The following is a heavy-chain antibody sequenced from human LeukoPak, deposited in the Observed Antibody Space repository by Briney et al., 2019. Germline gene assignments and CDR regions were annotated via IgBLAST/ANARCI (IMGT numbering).Heavy chain of an antibody. J-gene: IGHJ4*02. CDR2: ISAYNGNT. D-gene: IGHD3-10*01. Sequence: ASVKVSCKASGYTFTSYGISWARQAPGQGLEWMGWISAYNGNTNYAQKLQGRVTMTTDTSTSTAYMELRSLRSDDTAVYYCARVLPYYGSGSYYNGIDYWGQGTLVTVSS. CDR1: GYTFTSYG. V-gene: IGHV1-18*01. CDR3: ARVLPYYGSGSYYNGIDY.